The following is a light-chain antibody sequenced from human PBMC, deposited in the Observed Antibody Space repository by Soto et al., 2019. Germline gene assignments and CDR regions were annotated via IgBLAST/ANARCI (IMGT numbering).Light chain of an antibody. CDR2: AAS. Sequence: IELTQSPSSLSAPVGDRVTITCRASQSISSYLNWYQQKPGKAPKLLIYAASSLQSGVPSRFSGSGSGTDFTLTISSLQPEDFATYYCQQSYSTPPTFGGGAKVDI. J-gene: IGKJ4*01. V-gene: IGKV1-39*01. CDR3: QQSYSTPPT. CDR1: QSISSY.